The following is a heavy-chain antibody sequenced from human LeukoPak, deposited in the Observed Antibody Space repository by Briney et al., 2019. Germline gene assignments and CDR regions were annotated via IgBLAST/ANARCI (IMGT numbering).Heavy chain of an antibody. D-gene: IGHD5-12*01. J-gene: IGHJ5*02. V-gene: IGHV1-2*02. Sequence: ASVKVSCKASGYTFTGYYMHWVRQAPGRGLEWMGWINPNSGGTNYAQKFQGRVTMTRDTSISPAYMELSRLRSDDTAVYYCARGSGYDYDWFDPWGQGTLVTVS. CDR1: GYTFTGYY. CDR3: ARGSGYDYDWFDP. CDR2: INPNSGGT.